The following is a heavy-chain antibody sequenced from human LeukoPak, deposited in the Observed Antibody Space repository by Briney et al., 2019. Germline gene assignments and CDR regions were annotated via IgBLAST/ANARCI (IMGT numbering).Heavy chain of an antibody. V-gene: IGHV4-4*07. CDR2: IYNGGNT. J-gene: IGHJ3*02. CDR1: GDSISSYY. Sequence: PSETLSLTCTVSGDSISSYYWNWVRQPAGEGLEWIGRIYNGGNTNYNPSLTSRVTMSVDTSKNQFSLTLSSVTAADTAVYYCARGGSSMVRGLRNAFDIWGQGTVVTVSS. D-gene: IGHD3-10*01. CDR3: ARGGSSMVRGLRNAFDI.